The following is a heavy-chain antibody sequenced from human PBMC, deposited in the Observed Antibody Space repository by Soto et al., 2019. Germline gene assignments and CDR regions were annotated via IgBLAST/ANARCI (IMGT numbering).Heavy chain of an antibody. CDR3: ARDLWGYCGTDCYPLDV. D-gene: IGHD2-21*02. Sequence: QVRLQESGPGLVKPSETLSLTCTVSGGSIRSYYWSWIRQAPGKGLEWIWYLYNSGSTVYNPSLMSRVPIAVDTSKNHFSLKLNSVTAADTAVYYCARDLWGYCGTDCYPLDVWGQGTTVTVSS. CDR1: GGSIRSYY. V-gene: IGHV4-59*01. J-gene: IGHJ6*02. CDR2: LYNSGST.